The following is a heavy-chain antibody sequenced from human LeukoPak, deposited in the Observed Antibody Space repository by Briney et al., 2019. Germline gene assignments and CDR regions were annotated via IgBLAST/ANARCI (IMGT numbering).Heavy chain of an antibody. CDR2: INHSGST. V-gene: IGHV4-34*01. CDR3: AREGPSPFDY. J-gene: IGHJ4*02. CDR1: GGSFNGYY. Sequence: KTSETLSLTCAVYGGSFNGYYWSWIRQPPGKGLEWIGEINHSGSTNYNPSLKSRVTISVDTSKNQFSLKLSSVTAADTAVYYCAREGPSPFDYWGQGTLVTVSS.